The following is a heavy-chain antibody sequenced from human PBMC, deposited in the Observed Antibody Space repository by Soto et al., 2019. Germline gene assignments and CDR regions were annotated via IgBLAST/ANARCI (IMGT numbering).Heavy chain of an antibody. D-gene: IGHD4-17*01. CDR3: ARTTYGDYRANFDY. Sequence: GEFLKISCKASGYNFISNWIGWVRQMPGKGLEWMGIIYPGDSDTRYSPSFQGQVTMSVDKSITTAYLQWSSLKASDTAIYYCARTTYGDYRANFDYWGQGSPVTVSS. CDR1: GYNFISNW. V-gene: IGHV5-51*01. J-gene: IGHJ4*02. CDR2: IYPGDSDT.